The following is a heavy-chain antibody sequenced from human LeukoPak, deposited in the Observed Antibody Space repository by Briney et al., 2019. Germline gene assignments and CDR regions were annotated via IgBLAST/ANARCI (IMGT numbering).Heavy chain of an antibody. D-gene: IGHD3-22*01. Sequence: SETLSLTCTVSGGSISSSSYYWGWIRQPPGKGLEWIGSIYYTRSTYHNPSLKSRVTISVDTSKNQFSLKLTSVTAADTAVYYCARGVTMIVVVIHDWYFDLWGRGTLVTVSS. J-gene: IGHJ2*01. CDR2: IYYTRST. CDR1: GGSISSSSYY. CDR3: ARGVTMIVVVIHDWYFDL. V-gene: IGHV4-39*01.